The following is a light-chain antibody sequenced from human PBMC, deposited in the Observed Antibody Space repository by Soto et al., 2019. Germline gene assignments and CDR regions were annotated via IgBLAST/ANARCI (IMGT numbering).Light chain of an antibody. J-gene: IGKJ5*01. Sequence: EIVLTQSPGTLSLSPGERATLSCRASQSVSSSYLAWYQQKPGQPPKLVIYWASTRESGVPDRFSGSGSGTDFTLTISSLQAEDVAVYYCQQYYSTPRITFGQGTRLEI. CDR2: WAS. CDR3: QQYYSTPRIT. V-gene: IGKV3-20*01. CDR1: QSVSSSY.